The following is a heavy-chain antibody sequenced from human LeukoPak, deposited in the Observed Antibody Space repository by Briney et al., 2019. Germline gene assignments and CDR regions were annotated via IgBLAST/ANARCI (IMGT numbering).Heavy chain of an antibody. CDR2: INPNSGGT. CDR1: GYTFTGYY. V-gene: IGHV1-2*02. CDR3: ARGPIDYENDGVNWFDP. D-gene: IGHD4-17*01. J-gene: IGHJ5*02. Sequence: GASVKVSCKASGYTFTGYYMHWVRQAPGQGLEWMGWINPNSGGTNYAQKFQGRVTMTRDTSISTAYMELSRLRSDDTAVYYCARGPIDYENDGVNWFDPWGQGTLVTVSS.